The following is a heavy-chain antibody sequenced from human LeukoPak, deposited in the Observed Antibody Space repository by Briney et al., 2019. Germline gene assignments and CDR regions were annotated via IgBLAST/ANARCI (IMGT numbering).Heavy chain of an antibody. CDR3: ARGLGAWFGGKSESWFDP. V-gene: IGHV4-38-2*01. D-gene: IGHD3-10*01. Sequence: SETLSLTCAVSGYSISSGYYWGWIRQPPGKGLEWIGSIYHSGSTYYNPSLKSRVTVSVDTSKNQFSLKLSSVTAADTAVYYCARGLGAWFGGKSESWFDPWGQGTLVTVSS. CDR2: IYHSGST. CDR1: GYSISSGYY. J-gene: IGHJ5*02.